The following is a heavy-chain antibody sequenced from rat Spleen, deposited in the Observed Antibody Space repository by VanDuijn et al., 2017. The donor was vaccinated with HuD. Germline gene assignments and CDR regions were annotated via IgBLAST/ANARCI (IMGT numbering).Heavy chain of an antibody. CDR2: ISPGGST. CDR1: GFTFNNYD. V-gene: IGHV5-25*01. CDR3: TRTHTTALGDYFDY. D-gene: IGHD1-6*01. J-gene: IGHJ2*01. Sequence: EVQLVESGGGLVQPGRSLKLSCEASGFTFNNYDMAWVRQAPTKGLEWIASISPGGSTYYSDSVKGRFTISRDNVKSTLYLQMNSLRSEDTATYYCTRTHTTALGDYFDYWGQGVMVTVSS.